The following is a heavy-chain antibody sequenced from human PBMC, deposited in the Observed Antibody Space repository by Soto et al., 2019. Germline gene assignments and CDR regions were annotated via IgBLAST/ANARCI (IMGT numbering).Heavy chain of an antibody. J-gene: IGHJ4*02. V-gene: IGHV4-59*12. CDR1: GGSISSYY. Sequence: LTCTVSGGSISSYYWSLIRRPPGKVLVWIGYSYYSGSTNYNPSLKSRVTISVDTSKNQFSLKLSSVTAADTAVYYCASHETVHYEFDYWGQGTLVTVSS. CDR2: SYYSGST. D-gene: IGHD4-17*01. CDR3: ASHETVHYEFDY.